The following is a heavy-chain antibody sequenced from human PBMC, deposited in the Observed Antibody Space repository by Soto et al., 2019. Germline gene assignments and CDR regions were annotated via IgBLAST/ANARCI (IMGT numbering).Heavy chain of an antibody. Sequence: QVQLQEAGPGLAKHSHTPSLTCTVSGGSITSAGYYCSWIRQHPGTGLEWIGYIYYSGSTYYNPSLKSRVTISVDTSKNQFSLKLSSVTAADTAVYYCARDAYDSSGEVKGGDAFDIWGQGTMVTVSS. J-gene: IGHJ3*02. D-gene: IGHD3-22*01. CDR3: ARDAYDSSGEVKGGDAFDI. CDR2: IYYSGST. V-gene: IGHV4-31*03. CDR1: GGSITSAGYY.